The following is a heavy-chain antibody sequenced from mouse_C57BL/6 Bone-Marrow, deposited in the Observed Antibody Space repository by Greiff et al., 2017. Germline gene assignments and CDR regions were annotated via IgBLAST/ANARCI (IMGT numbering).Heavy chain of an antibody. D-gene: IGHD2-3*01. CDR1: GFTFSSYA. CDR3: ARDDGYSWFAD. J-gene: IGHJ3*01. V-gene: IGHV5-4*01. CDR2: ISDGGSYT. Sequence: DVKLVESGGGLVKPGGSLKLSCAASGFTFSSYAMSWVRQTPEKRLEWVATISDGGSYTYYPDNVKGRFTLSRNNAKNNLYLQMSHLKSEDTAMYYCARDDGYSWFADWGQGTLVTVSA.